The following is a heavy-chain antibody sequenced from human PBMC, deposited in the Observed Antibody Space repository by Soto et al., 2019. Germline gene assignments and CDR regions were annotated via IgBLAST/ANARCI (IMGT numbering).Heavy chain of an antibody. CDR1: GFTFNNYA. D-gene: IGHD4-17*01. CDR2: ISGTGVHA. Sequence: DVQLLESGGGSVQPGGSLTLFCTASGFTFNNYAMTWVRQAPGKGLEWVSAISGTGVHAYYADSVKGRFTISRDNSKNTLYLQMNSLRDEDTARYYCAKDPNGDYDYFDSWGQGTLVTVSS. CDR3: AKDPNGDYDYFDS. J-gene: IGHJ4*02. V-gene: IGHV3-23*01.